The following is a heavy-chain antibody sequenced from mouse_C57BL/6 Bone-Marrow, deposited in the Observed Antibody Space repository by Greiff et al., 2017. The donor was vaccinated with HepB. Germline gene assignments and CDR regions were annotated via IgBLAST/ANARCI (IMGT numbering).Heavy chain of an antibody. V-gene: IGHV1-64*01. J-gene: IGHJ4*01. CDR1: GYTFTSYW. D-gene: IGHD4-1*01. Sequence: QVQLQQPGAELVKPGASVKLSCKASGYTFTSYWMHWVKQRPGQGLEWIGMIHPNSGSTNYNEKFKSKATLTVDKSSITAYMRLSSLTSEDSAVYYCARGNCDDAMDYWGQGTSVTVSS. CDR2: IHPNSGST. CDR3: ARGNCDDAMDY.